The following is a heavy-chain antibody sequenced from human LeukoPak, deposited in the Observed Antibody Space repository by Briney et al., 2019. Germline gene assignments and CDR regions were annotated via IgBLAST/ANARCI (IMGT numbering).Heavy chain of an antibody. J-gene: IGHJ3*02. CDR3: ARGRNYYDSSRYYYEGDAFDI. Sequence: GASVKVSCKASGYAFTDYHISWVRQAPGQGLEWMGWVITKSGGTKYAQKFQGRVTMTRDTSISTAYMEMSSLKSDDTAVYYCARGRNYYDSSRYYYEGDAFDIWGQGTMVTVSS. CDR2: VITKSGGT. D-gene: IGHD3-22*01. CDR1: GYAFTDYH. V-gene: IGHV1-2*02.